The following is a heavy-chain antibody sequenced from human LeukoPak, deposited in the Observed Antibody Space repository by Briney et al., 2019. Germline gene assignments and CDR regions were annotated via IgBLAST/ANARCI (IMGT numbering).Heavy chain of an antibody. CDR2: ISSSSSTI. D-gene: IGHD3-22*01. V-gene: IGHV3-48*01. CDR3: ARGGHYYDSSGYYYEDY. J-gene: IGHJ4*02. CDR1: GFTFSSYS. Sequence: SGGSLRLSCAASGFTFSSYSMNWVRQAPGKGLEWVSYISSSSSTIYYADSVKGRFTISRDNAKNSLYLQMNSLRAEDTAVYYCARGGHYYDSSGYYYEDYWGQGTLVTVSS.